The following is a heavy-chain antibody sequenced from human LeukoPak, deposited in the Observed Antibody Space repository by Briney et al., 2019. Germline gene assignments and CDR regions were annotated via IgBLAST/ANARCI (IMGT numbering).Heavy chain of an antibody. Sequence: PLQTLSLTCTVSDGSINSYYWSWIWQPPGKRLNWLGCIYYRGSIDYTPSRKTRVAISLDTSKSHFSLRLSSVTAADTAVYYCARSGTAVDGTWYFVYWGQGALVTVSS. D-gene: IGHD6-19*01. CDR1: DGSINSYY. V-gene: IGHV4-59*01. CDR2: IYYRGSI. J-gene: IGHJ4*02. CDR3: ARSGTAVDGTWYFVY.